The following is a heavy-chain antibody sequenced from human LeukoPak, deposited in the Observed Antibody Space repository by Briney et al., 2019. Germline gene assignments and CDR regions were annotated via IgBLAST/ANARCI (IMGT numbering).Heavy chain of an antibody. V-gene: IGHV3-33*01. CDR3: ARLSSWVFEI. CDR1: GFTFTSYG. D-gene: IGHD3-16*01. CDR2: IWNDGSNT. J-gene: IGHJ3*02. Sequence: GGSLRLSCAASGFTFTSYGMHWVRQAPGKGLEWVAVIWNDGSNTYYADSVKGRFTISRDNSKNTLYLQMNSLRAEDTAVYFCARLSSWVFEIWGQGTMVTVSS.